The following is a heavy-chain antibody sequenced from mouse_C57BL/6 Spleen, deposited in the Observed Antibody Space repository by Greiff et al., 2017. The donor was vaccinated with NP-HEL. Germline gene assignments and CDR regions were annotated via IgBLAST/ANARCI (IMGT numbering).Heavy chain of an antibody. Sequence: EVKLEESGGGLVKPGGSLKLSCAASGFTFSSYAMSWVRQTPEKRLEWVATISDGGSYTYYPDNVKGRFTISRDNAKNNLYLQMSHLKSEDTAMYYCARERTGTRAMDYWGQGTSVTVSS. D-gene: IGHD4-1*01. V-gene: IGHV5-4*01. J-gene: IGHJ4*01. CDR3: ARERTGTRAMDY. CDR1: GFTFSSYA. CDR2: ISDGGSYT.